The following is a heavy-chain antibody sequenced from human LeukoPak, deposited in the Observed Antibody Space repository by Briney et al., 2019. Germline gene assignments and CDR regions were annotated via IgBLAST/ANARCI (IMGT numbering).Heavy chain of an antibody. V-gene: IGHV3-11*06. CDR1: GFTFSDYY. J-gene: IGHJ4*02. D-gene: IGHD5-12*01. CDR3: ARDLFSGYDPRTFDL. CDR2: ISSSSSFT. Sequence: PGGSLRLSCAASGFTFSDYYMSWMRQAPGKGLEWLSHISSSSSFTHYAGSVEGRFTISRDNAKNSLYLQMSSLRAEDTALYYCARDLFSGYDPRTFDLWGQGTLVTVSS.